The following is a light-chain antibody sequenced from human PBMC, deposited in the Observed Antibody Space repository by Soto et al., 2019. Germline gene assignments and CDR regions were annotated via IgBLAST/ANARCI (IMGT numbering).Light chain of an antibody. Sequence: DIQMPPSPSSVSASVGDRVPITCRASRDIGKRLAWFPHKPGQAPQLLIQTAATLLRETPSRFSVSGSGTDFLLAINTLQPEDFATYYGLQASNFPRTFGPGTKV. V-gene: IGKV1-12*01. CDR3: LQASNFPRT. CDR1: RDIGKR. J-gene: IGKJ1*01. CDR2: TAA.